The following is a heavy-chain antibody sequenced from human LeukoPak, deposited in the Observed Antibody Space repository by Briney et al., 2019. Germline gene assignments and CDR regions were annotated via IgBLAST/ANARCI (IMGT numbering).Heavy chain of an antibody. CDR2: IYYSGST. Sequence: SETLSLTCTVSGGSISSYYWSWIRQSPGKGLEWIGYIYYSGSTNYNPSLKSRVTISVDTSKNQFSLKLSSVTAADTAVYYCARGRDVVVPAAIGPYYYYMDVWGKGTTVTVSS. J-gene: IGHJ6*03. D-gene: IGHD2-2*01. V-gene: IGHV4-59*01. CDR3: ARGRDVVVPAAIGPYYYYMDV. CDR1: GGSISSYY.